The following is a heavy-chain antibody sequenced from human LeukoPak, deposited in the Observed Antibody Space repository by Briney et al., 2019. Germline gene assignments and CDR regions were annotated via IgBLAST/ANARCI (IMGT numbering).Heavy chain of an antibody. Sequence: ASVKVSCKVSGYTLTELSMHWVRQAPGKGLEWMGGFDPEDGETNYAQKFQGRVTMTEDTSTDTAYMELSSLRSEDTAVYYCATLHGDYELGAFDIWGQGTMVTVSS. CDR3: ATLHGDYELGAFDI. CDR1: GYTLTELS. V-gene: IGHV1-24*01. J-gene: IGHJ3*02. D-gene: IGHD4-17*01. CDR2: FDPEDGET.